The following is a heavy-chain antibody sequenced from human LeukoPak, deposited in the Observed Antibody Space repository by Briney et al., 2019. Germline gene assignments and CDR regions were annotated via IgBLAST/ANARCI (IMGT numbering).Heavy chain of an antibody. J-gene: IGHJ3*02. CDR3: AGKRLDNAFDI. Sequence: SSETLSLTCTVSGGSISSSSYYWGWIRQPPGKGLEWIGIIYYSGSTYYNPSLKSRVTISIDTSKNQFSLKLFSVTAADTAFYYCAGKRLDNAFDIWGQGTMVTVSS. D-gene: IGHD6-19*01. CDR1: GGSISSSSYY. V-gene: IGHV4-39*07. CDR2: IYYSGST.